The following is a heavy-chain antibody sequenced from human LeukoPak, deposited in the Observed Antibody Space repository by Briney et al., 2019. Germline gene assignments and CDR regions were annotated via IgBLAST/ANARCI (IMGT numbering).Heavy chain of an antibody. CDR3: ARSRNYYDSSGYFGANKQYNWFDP. D-gene: IGHD3-22*01. CDR1: GGSISSGSYY. V-gene: IGHV4-61*02. Sequence: SETLSLTCTVSGGSISSGSYYWSWIRQPAGKGLDWIGRIYTTGSTNYNPSLKSRVTISVDTSKNQFSLKLSSVTAADTAVYYCARSRNYYDSSGYFGANKQYNWFDPWGQGTLVTVSS. J-gene: IGHJ5*02. CDR2: IYTTGST.